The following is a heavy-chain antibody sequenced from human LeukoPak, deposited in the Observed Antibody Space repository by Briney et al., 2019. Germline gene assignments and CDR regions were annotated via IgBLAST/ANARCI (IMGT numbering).Heavy chain of an antibody. CDR2: ITAGSSYV. Sequence: PGGSLRLSCEVSGFDFTSYVMTWVRQAPGKGLEWVSSITAGSSYVDYTPSVEGRFTISRDNSKNSLFLHMNSLRAEDTALYYCARVGVSATNTPAFDYWGQGTLVTVSS. CDR3: ARVGVSATNTPAFDY. V-gene: IGHV3-21*01. CDR1: GFDFTSYV. J-gene: IGHJ4*02. D-gene: IGHD2-15*01.